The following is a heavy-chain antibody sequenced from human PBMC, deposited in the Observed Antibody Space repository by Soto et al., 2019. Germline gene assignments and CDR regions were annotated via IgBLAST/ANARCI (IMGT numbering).Heavy chain of an antibody. CDR2: IYPGDSDT. CDR3: ATIYGDPIDY. V-gene: IGHV5-51*01. CDR1: GYNFNIYW. Sequence: GESLKISCKDSGYNFNIYWIGWVRQMPGKGLEWMGIIYPGDSDTRYSPSFQGQVTISADKSISTAYLQWSSLKASDTAMYYCATIYGDPIDYWGQGTLVTVSS. D-gene: IGHD4-17*01. J-gene: IGHJ4*02.